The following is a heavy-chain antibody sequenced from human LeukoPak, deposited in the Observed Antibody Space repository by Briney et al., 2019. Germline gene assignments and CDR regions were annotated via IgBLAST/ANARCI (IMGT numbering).Heavy chain of an antibody. Sequence: PSETLSLTCTVSGGSISTSNYYWGWIRQPPGKGLEWIGEIYHSGSTNYNPSLKSRVTISVDKSRNQFSLKLSSVTAADTAVYYCVYSGNTSSGYLPPDAFDIWGQGTMVTVSS. CDR3: VYSGNTSSGYLPPDAFDI. CDR1: GGSISTSNYY. J-gene: IGHJ3*02. D-gene: IGHD3-22*01. V-gene: IGHV4-39*07. CDR2: IYHSGST.